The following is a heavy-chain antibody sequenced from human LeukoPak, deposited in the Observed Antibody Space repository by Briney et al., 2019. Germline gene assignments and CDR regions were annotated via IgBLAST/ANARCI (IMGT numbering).Heavy chain of an antibody. J-gene: IGHJ4*02. CDR1: GFTFDDYG. D-gene: IGHD3-10*01. CDR3: ARDFPSDYYGSGDY. CDR2: IYWNGGRT. V-gene: IGHV3-20*04. Sequence: GGSLRLSCAASGFTFDDYGMSGVRHAPGKGVEWVSWIYWNGGRTGYADSVKGRFTISRDHAKHSLYLQMNRLRAEDTALYYSARDFPSDYYGSGDYWGQGTLVTVSS.